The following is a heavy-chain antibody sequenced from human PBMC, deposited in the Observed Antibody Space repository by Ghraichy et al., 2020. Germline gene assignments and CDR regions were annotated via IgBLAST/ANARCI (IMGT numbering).Heavy chain of an antibody. J-gene: IGHJ4*02. V-gene: IGHV3-15*01. CDR1: GFTFSNAW. CDR2: IKSKSDGGTI. CDR3: TRDKYGESQFDY. Sequence: GSLRLSCAVSGFTFSNAWMSWVRQAPGKGLEWVGRIKSKSDGGTIDYAAPVKGRFSISGDESKNTLYLQMNSLKTEDTAVYYCTRDKYGESQFDYWGQGTLVTVSS. D-gene: IGHD4/OR15-4a*01.